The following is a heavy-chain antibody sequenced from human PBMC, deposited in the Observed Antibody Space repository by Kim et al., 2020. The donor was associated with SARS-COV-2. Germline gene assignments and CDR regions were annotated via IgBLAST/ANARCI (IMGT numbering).Heavy chain of an antibody. CDR3: ARAHKYGSGSYYNVMFDY. Sequence: KLQGRVTMTTDTSTSTAYMELRSLRSDDTAVYYCARAHKYGSGSYYNVMFDYWGQGTLVTVSS. J-gene: IGHJ4*02. V-gene: IGHV1-18*01. D-gene: IGHD3-10*01.